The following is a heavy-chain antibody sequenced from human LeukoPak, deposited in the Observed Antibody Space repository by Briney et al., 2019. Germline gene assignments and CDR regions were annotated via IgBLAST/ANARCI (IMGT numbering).Heavy chain of an antibody. D-gene: IGHD6-13*01. CDR3: AHSPYSSSWYGGIHNWFDP. V-gene: IGHV2-5*02. CDR1: GFSLSTSGVG. Sequence: SGPTLVNPTQTLTLTCTFSGFSLSTSGVGVGWIRQPPGKALEWLALIYWDDDKRYSPSPKSKLTITKDTSKNQVVLTMTNMDPVDTATYYCAHSPYSSSWYGGIHNWFDPWGQGTLVTVSS. J-gene: IGHJ5*02. CDR2: IYWDDDK.